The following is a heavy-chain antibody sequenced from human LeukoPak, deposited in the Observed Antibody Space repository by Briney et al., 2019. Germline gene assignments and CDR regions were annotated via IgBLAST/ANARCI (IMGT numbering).Heavy chain of an antibody. Sequence: PGGSLRLSCAASGLTLSSHWMHWVRQAPGKGLVWVSRITNDGSSTTYADSVKGRFTISRDNAKNMLYLQVNSLRAEDTAVYYCARGMSSGRYAVDIWGQGTMVTVSS. CDR1: GLTLSSHW. J-gene: IGHJ3*02. V-gene: IGHV3-74*01. CDR2: ITNDGSST. D-gene: IGHD6-19*01. CDR3: ARGMSSGRYAVDI.